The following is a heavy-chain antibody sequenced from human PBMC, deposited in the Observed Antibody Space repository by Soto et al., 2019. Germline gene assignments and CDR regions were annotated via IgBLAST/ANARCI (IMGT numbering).Heavy chain of an antibody. Sequence: SETLSLTCGVYGGSFSGYYWSWIRQPPGRGLEWIGEINHSGSTNYNPSLKSRVTISVDTSKNQFSLKLSSVTAADTAVYYCARGLTLGYCSGTSCYIWFDPWGQGTLVTVSS. J-gene: IGHJ5*02. CDR2: INHSGST. CDR1: GGSFSGYY. V-gene: IGHV4-34*01. D-gene: IGHD2-2*01. CDR3: ARGLTLGYCSGTSCYIWFDP.